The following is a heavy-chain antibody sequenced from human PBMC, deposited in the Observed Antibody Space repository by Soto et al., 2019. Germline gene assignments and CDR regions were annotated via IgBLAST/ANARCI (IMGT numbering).Heavy chain of an antibody. Sequence: EVQLVESGGGLVQPGGSLRLSCAGSGFTFSNYWIHWVRQGPGKGLVWVSRINSDGGTTNYADSAKGRFTISRDNAENTVYLQINSLRVDDTATYYCARGVTGHYAMDVWGQGTTVTVSS. CDR3: ARGVTGHYAMDV. J-gene: IGHJ6*02. CDR1: GFTFSNYW. D-gene: IGHD2-21*02. V-gene: IGHV3-74*01. CDR2: INSDGGTT.